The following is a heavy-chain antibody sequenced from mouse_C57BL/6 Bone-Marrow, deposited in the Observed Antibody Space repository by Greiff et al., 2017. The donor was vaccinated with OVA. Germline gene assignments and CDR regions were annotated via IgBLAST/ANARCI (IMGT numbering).Heavy chain of an antibody. CDR3: DKQGPDRAMDY. D-gene: IGHD3-2*01. Sequence: VKLVESGPGLVAPSQSLSITCTASGFSLTSYGVDWVRQPPGKGLEWLGVIWGGGSTNYNSAPMSRLSISKDNAKSQVFIKMNSLQTDNTAMYYCDKQGPDRAMDYWGQGTSVTVSS. J-gene: IGHJ4*01. CDR2: IWGGGST. CDR1: GFSLTSYG. V-gene: IGHV2-9*01.